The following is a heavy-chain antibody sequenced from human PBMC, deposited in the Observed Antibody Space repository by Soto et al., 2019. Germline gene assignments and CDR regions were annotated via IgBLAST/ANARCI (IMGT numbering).Heavy chain of an antibody. J-gene: IGHJ6*02. D-gene: IGHD5-12*01. Sequence: SETLSLTFTVSGGSISSYYWSWIRQPPGKGLEWIWYIYYSGSTNYNRSLKSRVTISVDTSKNQFSLKLSSVTAADTAVYYCARDQDRSGYDYYYYYGMDXWGQGTTVTVS. V-gene: IGHV4-59*01. CDR3: ARDQDRSGYDYYYYYGMDX. CDR1: GGSISSYY. CDR2: IYYSGST.